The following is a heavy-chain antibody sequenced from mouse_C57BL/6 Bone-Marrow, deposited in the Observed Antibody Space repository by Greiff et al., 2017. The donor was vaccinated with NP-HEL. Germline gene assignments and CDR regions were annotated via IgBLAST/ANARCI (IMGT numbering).Heavy chain of an antibody. CDR1: GYTFTEYT. CDR2: FYPGSGSI. J-gene: IGHJ2*01. V-gene: IGHV1-62-2*01. CDR3: ARHEDPVDYFDY. Sequence: VQLQQSGAELVKPGASVTLSCKASGYTFTEYTIHWVKQRSGQGLAWIGWFYPGSGSIKYNEKFKDQATLPADNSSSTVYMELSRMTSENSAVYFCARHEDPVDYFDYWGQGTTLTVSS.